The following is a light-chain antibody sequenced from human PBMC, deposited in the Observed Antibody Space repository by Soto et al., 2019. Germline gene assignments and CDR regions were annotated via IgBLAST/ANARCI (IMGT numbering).Light chain of an antibody. CDR2: GAS. Sequence: EIVLTQSPGTLSLSPGERATLSCRASQSVSSSYLAWYQQKPGQAPRLLIYGASSRATGIPDRFSGSGSGTDFTITISRLEPEDFAVYYCQQYASSPQWTFGQGTKVEIK. J-gene: IGKJ1*01. CDR3: QQYASSPQWT. V-gene: IGKV3-20*01. CDR1: QSVSSSY.